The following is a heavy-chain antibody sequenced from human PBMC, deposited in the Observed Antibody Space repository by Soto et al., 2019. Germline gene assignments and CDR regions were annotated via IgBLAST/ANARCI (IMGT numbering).Heavy chain of an antibody. J-gene: IGHJ6*02. Sequence: QVQLQESGPGLVKPSETLSLTCTVSGGSISSYYWSWIRQPPGKGLEWIGYIYYSGSTNYNPSLKSRVTISVDTSKNQFSLKLSSVTAADTAVYYCARLNGYSSGCHTYYGMDVWGQGTTVTVSS. CDR2: IYYSGST. CDR1: GGSISSYY. V-gene: IGHV4-59*08. D-gene: IGHD6-19*01. CDR3: ARLNGYSSGCHTYYGMDV.